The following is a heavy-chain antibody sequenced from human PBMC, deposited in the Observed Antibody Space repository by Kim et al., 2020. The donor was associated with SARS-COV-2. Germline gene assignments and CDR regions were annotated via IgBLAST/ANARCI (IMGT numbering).Heavy chain of an antibody. CDR1: GFTFSSYS. J-gene: IGHJ6*02. CDR3: ARWLGPSSGWKREYFYYGVDV. D-gene: IGHD6-19*01. V-gene: IGHV3-21*01. CDR2: ISSSRTYI. Sequence: GGSLRLSCAASGFTFSSYSMNWVRQDPGKGLEWVSSISSSRTYIYYADSVKGRFTISRDNAKNSLYLQMNSLRAEDTAVYYCARWLGPSSGWKREYFYYGVDVWGQGTTVTVSS.